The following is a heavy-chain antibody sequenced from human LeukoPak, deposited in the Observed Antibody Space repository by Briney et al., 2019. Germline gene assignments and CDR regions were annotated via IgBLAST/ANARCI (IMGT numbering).Heavy chain of an antibody. CDR3: ARDQQLVRLGFDY. D-gene: IGHD6-13*01. V-gene: IGHV3-21*01. Sequence: PGGSLRLSFAASGFTFSSYSMNWVRQAPGKGLEWVSSISSSSSYIYYADSVKGRFTISRDNAKNSLYLQMNSLRAEDTAVYYCARDQQLVRLGFDYWGQGTLVTVSS. CDR2: ISSSSSYI. CDR1: GFTFSSYS. J-gene: IGHJ4*02.